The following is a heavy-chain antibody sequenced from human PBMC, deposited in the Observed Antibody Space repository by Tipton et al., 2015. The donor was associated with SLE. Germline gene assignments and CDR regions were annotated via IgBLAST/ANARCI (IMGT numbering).Heavy chain of an antibody. D-gene: IGHD6-13*01. CDR3: AREYPIAAAGAEAFDF. CDR2: IYYSGST. J-gene: IGHJ3*01. V-gene: IGHV4-39*07. CDR1: GGSISSSSYY. Sequence: TLSLTCTVSGGSISSSSYYWGWIRQPPGKGLEWIGSIYYSGSTYYNPSLKSRVTISVDTSKNQFSLKLSSVTAADTAVYYCAREYPIAAAGAEAFDFWGQGTMVTVSS.